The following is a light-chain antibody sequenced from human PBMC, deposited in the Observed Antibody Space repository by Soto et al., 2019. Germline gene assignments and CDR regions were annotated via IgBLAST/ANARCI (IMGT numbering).Light chain of an antibody. J-gene: IGKJ2*01. CDR1: QSIGNN. Sequence: EIVMTQSPATLSVSPGERATLSCRASQSIGNNLAWYQHKPGQTPRLLIYVASTRATGIPARFSGSGSGTDFTLTISSLQSEDFAVYYCQPYNSYPYTFGHGTKLEIK. CDR3: QPYNSYPYT. CDR2: VAS. V-gene: IGKV3-15*01.